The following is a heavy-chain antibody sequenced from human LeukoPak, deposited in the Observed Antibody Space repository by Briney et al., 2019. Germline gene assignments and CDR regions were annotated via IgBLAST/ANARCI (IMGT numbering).Heavy chain of an antibody. CDR3: ARAFGGYDSQYFYYYMDV. V-gene: IGHV3-9*01. CDR1: GFSFDDHA. J-gene: IGHJ6*03. D-gene: IGHD5-12*01. Sequence: GGSLRLSCAASGFSFDDHAMHWVRQAPGKGLEWVSGISWNSGSIDYADSVKGRFTISRDSAKNSLYLQMNSLRAEDTAVYYCARAFGGYDSQYFYYYMDVWGKGTTVTVSS. CDR2: ISWNSGSI.